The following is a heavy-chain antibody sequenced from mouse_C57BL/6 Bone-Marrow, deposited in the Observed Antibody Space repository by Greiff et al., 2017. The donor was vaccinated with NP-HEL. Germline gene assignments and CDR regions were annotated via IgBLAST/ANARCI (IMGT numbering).Heavy chain of an antibody. Sequence: EVKLMESGGGLVQPGGSLSLSCAASGFTFTDYYMSWVRQPPGKALEWLGFIRNKANGYTTEYSASVKGRFTISRDNSQSILYLQMNALRAEDSATYYCARWGYYDYDEGYWGQGTSVTVSS. D-gene: IGHD2-4*01. CDR3: ARWGYYDYDEGY. J-gene: IGHJ4*01. V-gene: IGHV7-3*01. CDR1: GFTFTDYY. CDR2: IRNKANGYTT.